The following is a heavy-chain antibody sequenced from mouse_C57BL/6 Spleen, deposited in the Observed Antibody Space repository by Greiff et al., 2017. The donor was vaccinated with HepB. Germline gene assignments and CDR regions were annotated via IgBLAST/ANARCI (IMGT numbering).Heavy chain of an antibody. V-gene: IGHV5-4*01. J-gene: IGHJ3*01. D-gene: IGHD1-1*01. CDR2: ISDGGSYT. CDR3: ARDGDYYGSSWFAY. Sequence: EVQRVESGGGLVKPGGSLKPSCAASGFTFSSYAMSWVRQTPEKRLEWVATISDGGSYTYYPDNVKGRFTISRDNAKNNLYLQMSHLKSEDTAMYYCARDGDYYGSSWFAYWGQGTLVTVSA. CDR1: GFTFSSYA.